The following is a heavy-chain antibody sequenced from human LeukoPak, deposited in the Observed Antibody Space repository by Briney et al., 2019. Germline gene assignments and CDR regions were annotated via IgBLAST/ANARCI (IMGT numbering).Heavy chain of an antibody. CDR3: ATYDFWSGTFDI. CDR1: GGSISSYY. D-gene: IGHD3-3*01. J-gene: IGHJ3*02. V-gene: IGHV4-4*08. CDR2: IYTSGST. Sequence: PSETLSLTCTVSGGSISSYYWSWIRQPPGKGLEWIGYIYTSGSTNYNPSLKSRVTMSVDTSKNQFSLKLSSVTAADTAVYYCATYDFWSGTFDIWGQGTMVTVSS.